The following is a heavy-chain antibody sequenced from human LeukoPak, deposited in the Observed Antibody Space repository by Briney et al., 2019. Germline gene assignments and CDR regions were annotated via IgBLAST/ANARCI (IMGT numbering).Heavy chain of an antibody. Sequence: GGSLRLSCAASGFTFSSYWMTWVRQAPGKGLEWVANIKQDGSEKYYMDSVKGRFTISRDNAENSLYLQMDSLRAEDTAVYYCASDKLDYWGQGTLVTVSS. CDR1: GFTFSSYW. V-gene: IGHV3-7*01. CDR2: IKQDGSEK. CDR3: ASDKLDY. J-gene: IGHJ4*02.